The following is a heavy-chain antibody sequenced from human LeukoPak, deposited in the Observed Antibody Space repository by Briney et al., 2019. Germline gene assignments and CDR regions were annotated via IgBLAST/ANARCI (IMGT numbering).Heavy chain of an antibody. CDR1: GGSLSGYY. V-gene: IGHV4-34*01. J-gene: IGHJ5*02. CDR3: ARAEEDGSGSYYNA. CDR2: INHSGST. D-gene: IGHD3-10*01. Sequence: SETLSLTCAVYGGSLSGYYWSWIRQPPGKGLEWIGEINHSGSTNYNPSLKSRVTISVDTSKNQFSLKLSSVTAADTAVYYCARAEEDGSGSYYNAWGQGTLVTVSS.